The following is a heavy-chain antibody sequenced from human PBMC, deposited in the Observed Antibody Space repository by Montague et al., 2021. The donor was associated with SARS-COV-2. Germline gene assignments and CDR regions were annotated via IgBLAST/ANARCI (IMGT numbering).Heavy chain of an antibody. V-gene: IGHV4-39*01. J-gene: IGHJ4*02. Sequence: SETLSLTCTVTGGPISGSSDYWGWIRQSPGKGLEWIASVDYRGNTYYSPSLKSRLTISVDTSKNQFSLKLNSVTAADTALYYRARREYSYGWGDWGQGTLVTVSS. CDR3: ARREYSYGWGD. CDR1: GGPISGSSDY. CDR2: VDYRGNT. D-gene: IGHD5-18*01.